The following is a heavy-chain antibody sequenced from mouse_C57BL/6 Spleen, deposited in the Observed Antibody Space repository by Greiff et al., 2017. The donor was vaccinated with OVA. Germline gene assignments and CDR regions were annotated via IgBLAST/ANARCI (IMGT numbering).Heavy chain of an antibody. V-gene: IGHV1-64*01. CDR1: GYTFTSYW. CDR2: IHPNSGST. Sequence: VQLQQSGAELVKPGASVKLSCKASGYTFTSYWMHWVKQRPGQGLEWIGMIHPNSGSTNYNEKFKSKATLTVDKSSSTAYMQLSSLTSEDSAVYYCAIRFITTEDYAIDYWGQGTSVTVSS. J-gene: IGHJ4*01. CDR3: AIRFITTEDYAIDY. D-gene: IGHD1-1*01.